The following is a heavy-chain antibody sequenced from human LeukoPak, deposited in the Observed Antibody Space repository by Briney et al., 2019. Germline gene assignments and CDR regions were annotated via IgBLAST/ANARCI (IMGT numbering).Heavy chain of an antibody. Sequence: GGSLRLSCAASGVTFTNYAMTWVRQAPGKGLEWVSGISISGGSTDYAGSVKGRFTISRDNSKNTLYLQMNSLRAGDTAVYYCAKVPAGNKVEYWGQGTLVTVSS. CDR2: ISISGGST. D-gene: IGHD6-19*01. CDR3: AKVPAGNKVEY. V-gene: IGHV3-23*01. J-gene: IGHJ4*02. CDR1: GVTFTNYA.